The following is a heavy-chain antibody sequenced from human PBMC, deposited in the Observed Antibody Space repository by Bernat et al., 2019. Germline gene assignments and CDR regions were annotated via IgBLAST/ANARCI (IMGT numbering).Heavy chain of an antibody. CDR3: AKDLGWFGELLPDSWFDP. Sequence: EVQLLESGGGLVQPGGSLRLSCAASGFTFSSYAMSWVRQAPGKGLEWGSAISGSGGSTYYADSVKGRFTISRDNSKNTLYLQMNSLRAEDTAVYYCAKDLGWFGELLPDSWFDPWGQGTLVTVSS. CDR2: ISGSGGST. D-gene: IGHD3-10*01. CDR1: GFTFSSYA. V-gene: IGHV3-23*01. J-gene: IGHJ5*02.